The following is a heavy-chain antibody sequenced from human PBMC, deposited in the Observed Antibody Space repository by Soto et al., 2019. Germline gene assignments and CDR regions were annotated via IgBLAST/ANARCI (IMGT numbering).Heavy chain of an antibody. V-gene: IGHV4-59*01. D-gene: IGHD3-9*01. CDR1: GGSISSYY. J-gene: IGHJ3*02. Sequence: SETLSLTCTVSGGSISSYYWSWIRQPPGKGPEWIGYIYYSGSTNYNPSLKSRVTISVDTSKNQFSLKLSSVTAADTAVYYCARVPGTYYDILTGYLPTDAFDIWGQGTMVTVSS. CDR3: ARVPGTYYDILTGYLPTDAFDI. CDR2: IYYSGST.